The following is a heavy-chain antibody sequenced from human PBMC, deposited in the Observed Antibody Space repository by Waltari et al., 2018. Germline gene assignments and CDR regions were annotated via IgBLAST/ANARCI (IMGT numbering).Heavy chain of an antibody. Sequence: EVQLVESGGGLVKPGGSLRLSCAASGFPFSCYSLHWVRQAPGKGLEWVSSISSSSSYIYYADSVKGRVTISGDNAKNPLYLQMNSLRAEDTAVYYGAREGCSGGSCFDYWGQGTLVTVSS. D-gene: IGHD2-15*01. CDR2: ISSSSSYI. V-gene: IGHV3-21*01. J-gene: IGHJ4*02. CDR3: AREGCSGGSCFDY. CDR1: GFPFSCYS.